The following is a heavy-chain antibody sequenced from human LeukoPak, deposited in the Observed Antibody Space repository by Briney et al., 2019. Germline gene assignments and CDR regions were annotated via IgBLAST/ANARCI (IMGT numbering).Heavy chain of an antibody. J-gene: IGHJ4*02. Sequence: SETLSPTCTVSGGSISSYLWSWIRQPAGKGLEWLGRIHTSGTTTYSPTLQSRLTMSVDTSKKKISLRLSSVTAADTAVYYCATEQVSGSAWGFDYWGQGSLVTVSS. CDR2: IHTSGTT. CDR1: GGSISSYL. CDR3: ATEQVSGSAWGFDY. V-gene: IGHV4-4*07. D-gene: IGHD6-19*01.